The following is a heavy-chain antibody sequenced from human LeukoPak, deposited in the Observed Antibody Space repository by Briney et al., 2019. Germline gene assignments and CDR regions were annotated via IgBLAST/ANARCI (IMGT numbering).Heavy chain of an antibody. Sequence: PGGSLRLSCAAAGFTFSNYGMHWVRQAPGKGLEWLALISYDGSNTYYADSVKGRFTISRDNSKNTLYLQMNSLRAEDTAVYYCAKDSPSRTATTEVPVDYWGQGTLVTVSS. CDR3: AKDSPSRTATTEVPVDY. CDR2: ISYDGSNT. J-gene: IGHJ4*02. V-gene: IGHV3-30*18. CDR1: GFTFSNYG. D-gene: IGHD1/OR15-1a*01.